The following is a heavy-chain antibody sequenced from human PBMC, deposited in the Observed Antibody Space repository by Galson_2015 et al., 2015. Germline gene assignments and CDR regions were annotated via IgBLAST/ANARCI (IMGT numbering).Heavy chain of an antibody. CDR2: IKQDGSEN. V-gene: IGHV3-7*03. CDR1: GFTFSSYW. J-gene: IGHJ6*02. D-gene: IGHD3-3*01. CDR3: ARDLTNFSATNKKYYFYGMDV. Sequence: SLRLSCAASGFTFSSYWMSWVRQAPGKGLEWVANIKQDGSENYYVDSVKGRFTISRDNAKNSLYLQLNSLRAEDTAVYYCARDLTNFSATNKKYYFYGMDVWGQGTTVTVSS.